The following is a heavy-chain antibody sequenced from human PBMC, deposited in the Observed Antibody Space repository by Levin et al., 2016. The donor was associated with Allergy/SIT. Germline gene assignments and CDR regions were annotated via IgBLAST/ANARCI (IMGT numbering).Heavy chain of an antibody. D-gene: IGHD2-2*01. V-gene: IGHV1-18*01. Sequence: ASVKVSCKTSGYTFTSYGISWVRQAPGQGLEWMGWISGYNGDTNYPQKLQGRVTMTTDTSTSTAYMELRSLRSDDTAVYYCARVWDCSTTSCYALDSWGQGTLVTVSS. CDR3: ARVWDCSTTSCYALDS. CDR1: GYTFTSYG. CDR2: ISGYNGDT. J-gene: IGHJ4*02.